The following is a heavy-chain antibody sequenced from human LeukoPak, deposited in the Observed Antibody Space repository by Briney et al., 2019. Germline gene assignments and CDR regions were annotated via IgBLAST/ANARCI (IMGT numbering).Heavy chain of an antibody. CDR1: GFTFSRYS. CDR3: ARSGWSNWFDP. V-gene: IGHV3-21*01. Sequence: GGSLRLSCAASGFTFSRYSMNWVRQAPGKGLEWVSSISSSSSYRYYVDSVKGRFTISRDNAKNSLYLQMNSLRAEDTAVYYCARSGWSNWFDPWGQGTLVTVSS. J-gene: IGHJ5*02. CDR2: ISSSSSYR. D-gene: IGHD6-19*01.